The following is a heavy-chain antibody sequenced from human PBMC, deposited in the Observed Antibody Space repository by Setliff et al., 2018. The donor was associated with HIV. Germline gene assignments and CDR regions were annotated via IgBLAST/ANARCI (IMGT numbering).Heavy chain of an antibody. CDR1: GGSVSSSNW. Sequence: PSETLSLTCAVSGGSVSSSNWWSWVRQPPGKGLEWIGEISQSGSTNYNPSLKSRVTISVDKSKNQFSLKLSSVTAADTAVYFCARGPMSDYFYYYYMDVWGKGTTVTVSS. D-gene: IGHD3-10*02. V-gene: IGHV4-4*02. J-gene: IGHJ6*03. CDR3: ARGPMSDYFYYYYMDV. CDR2: ISQSGST.